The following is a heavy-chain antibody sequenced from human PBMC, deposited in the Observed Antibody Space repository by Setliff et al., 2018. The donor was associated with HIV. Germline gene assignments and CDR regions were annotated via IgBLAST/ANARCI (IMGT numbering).Heavy chain of an antibody. V-gene: IGHV3-23*03. CDR1: GFTFSSYA. CDR2: IYSGGSST. Sequence: LRLSCAASGFTFSSYAMSWVRQAPGRGLEWVSLIYSGGSSTYYADSVKGRFTMSRDNSKNTLYLQMNSLGAEDTAVYYCAKGPYYDILTGHFLFSYYFDYWGQGTLVTV. CDR3: AKGPYYDILTGHFLFSYYFDY. D-gene: IGHD3-9*01. J-gene: IGHJ4*02.